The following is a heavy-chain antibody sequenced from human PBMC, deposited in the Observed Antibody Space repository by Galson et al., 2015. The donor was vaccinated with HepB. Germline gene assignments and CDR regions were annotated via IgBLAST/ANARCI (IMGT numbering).Heavy chain of an antibody. V-gene: IGHV1-24*01. Sequence: SVKVSCKVSGYTLTELSMHWVRQAPGKGLEWMGGFDPDDGETIYAQKFQGRVTMTEDTSTDTAYMELSSLKSEDTAVYYCATDIPGLVVPAAIDAFDIWGPGTMVTVSS. J-gene: IGHJ3*02. CDR1: GYTLTELS. D-gene: IGHD2-2*01. CDR3: ATDIPGLVVPAAIDAFDI. CDR2: FDPDDGET.